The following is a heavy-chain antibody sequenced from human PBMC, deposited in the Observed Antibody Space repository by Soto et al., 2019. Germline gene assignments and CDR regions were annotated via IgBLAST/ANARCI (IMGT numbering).Heavy chain of an antibody. CDR1: GGSVSSGSYY. J-gene: IGHJ4*02. D-gene: IGHD6-19*01. Sequence: SETLSLTCTVSGGSVSSGSYYWSWIRQPPGKGLEWIGYIYYSGSTNYNPSLKSRVTISVDTSKNQFSLKLSSVTAADTAVYYCARVPLINSGWYVVYFDYWGQGTMVTVYS. CDR2: IYYSGST. CDR3: ARVPLINSGWYVVYFDY. V-gene: IGHV4-61*01.